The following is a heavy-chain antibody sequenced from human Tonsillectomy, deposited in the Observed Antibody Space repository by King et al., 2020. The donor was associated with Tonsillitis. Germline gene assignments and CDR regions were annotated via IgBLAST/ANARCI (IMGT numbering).Heavy chain of an antibody. CDR3: AKVPTDSPPDY. CDR1: GFTFSNYA. CDR2: ISGIDGST. D-gene: IGHD4-17*01. V-gene: IGHV3-23*04. J-gene: IGHJ4*02. Sequence: VQLVESGGGLVQPGGSLRLSCAVSGFTFSNYAMNWVRQAPGKGLEWVSFISGIDGSTHYADSVKGRFTISRDNSKNTLFLQMNSLRPEDTAVYYCAKVPTDSPPDYWGQGTLVTVSS.